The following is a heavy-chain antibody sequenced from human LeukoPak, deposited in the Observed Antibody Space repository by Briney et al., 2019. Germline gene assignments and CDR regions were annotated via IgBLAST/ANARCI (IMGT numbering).Heavy chain of an antibody. V-gene: IGHV3-30*18. D-gene: IGHD3-22*01. Sequence: GGSLRLSCAASGFTFSSYGMHWVRQAPGKGLEWVAVISYDGSNKYYADSVKGRFTISRDNSKNTLYLQMNSLRAEDTAVYYCAKDEYYYDSSGPTYWGQGTLVTVSS. CDR1: GFTFSSYG. CDR3: AKDEYYYDSSGPTY. J-gene: IGHJ4*02. CDR2: ISYDGSNK.